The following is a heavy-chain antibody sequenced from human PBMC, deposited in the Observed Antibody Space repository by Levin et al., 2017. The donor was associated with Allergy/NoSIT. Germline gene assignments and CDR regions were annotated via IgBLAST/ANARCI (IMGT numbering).Heavy chain of an antibody. CDR3: ARQRNYYDSSDY. D-gene: IGHD3-22*01. CDR2: IYPGDSDT. J-gene: IGHJ4*02. CDR1: GYSFTSYW. Sequence: GASVKVSCKGSGYSFTSYWIGWVRQMPGKGLEWMGIIYPGDSDTRYSPSFQGQVTISADKSISTAYLQWSSLKASDTAMYYCARQRNYYDSSDYWGQGTLVTVSS. V-gene: IGHV5-51*01.